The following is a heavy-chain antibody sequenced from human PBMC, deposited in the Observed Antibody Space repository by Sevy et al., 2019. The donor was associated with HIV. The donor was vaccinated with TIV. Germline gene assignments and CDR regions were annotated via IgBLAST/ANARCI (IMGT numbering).Heavy chain of an antibody. D-gene: IGHD3-22*01. CDR3: ARGRYFDTSGLHFDN. Sequence: SETLSLTCTVSGDSISNYYWSWIRQPPGKGLEWLGYIYHSGSTNYNPSLKSRVTLSLDTSKKQFSLKLTTVTAADTAVYYCARGRYFDTSGLHFDNWGQRALVTVSS. J-gene: IGHJ4*02. CDR2: IYHSGST. V-gene: IGHV4-59*01. CDR1: GDSISNYY.